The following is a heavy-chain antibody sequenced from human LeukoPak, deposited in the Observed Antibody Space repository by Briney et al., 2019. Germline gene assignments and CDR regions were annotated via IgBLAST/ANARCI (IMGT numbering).Heavy chain of an antibody. V-gene: IGHV1-8*01. Sequence: GASVKVSCMASGYTFTSYDINWVRQATGQGLEWMGWMNPNSGNTGYAQKFQGRVTMTRNTSISTAYMELSSLRSEDTAVYYCARVPIAAAGTDYYYGMDVWGQGTTVTVSS. CDR2: MNPNSGNT. J-gene: IGHJ6*02. CDR3: ARVPIAAAGTDYYYGMDV. D-gene: IGHD6-13*01. CDR1: GYTFTSYD.